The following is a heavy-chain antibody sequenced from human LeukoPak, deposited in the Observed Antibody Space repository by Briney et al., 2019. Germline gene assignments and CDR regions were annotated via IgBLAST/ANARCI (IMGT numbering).Heavy chain of an antibody. J-gene: IGHJ6*02. CDR1: GFTFSSYG. Sequence: GRSLRLSCAASGFTFSSYGIHWVRQAPGKGLEWVAVIWYDGSNKYYADSVKGRFTISRDNSKNTLYLRMNSLRAEDTAMYYCARQADYGSGSYDHYYYYGMDVWGQGTTVTVSS. V-gene: IGHV3-33*01. D-gene: IGHD3-10*01. CDR3: ARQADYGSGSYDHYYYYGMDV. CDR2: IWYDGSNK.